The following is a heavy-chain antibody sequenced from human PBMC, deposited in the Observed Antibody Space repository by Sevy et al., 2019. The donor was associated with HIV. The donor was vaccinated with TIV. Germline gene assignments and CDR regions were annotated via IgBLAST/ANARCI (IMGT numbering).Heavy chain of an antibody. CDR3: ARCRGYGVWRYYGMDV. V-gene: IGHV3-48*03. CDR2: ISSSGSTI. CDR1: GFTFSSYE. Sequence: GGSLRLSCAASGFTFSSYEMNWVRQAPGKGLEWVSYISSSGSTIYYADSVKGRFTISRDNAKNSLYLQMNSLRAEDTAVYYCARCRGYGVWRYYGMDVWGQGTTVTVSS. J-gene: IGHJ6*02. D-gene: IGHD2-8*01.